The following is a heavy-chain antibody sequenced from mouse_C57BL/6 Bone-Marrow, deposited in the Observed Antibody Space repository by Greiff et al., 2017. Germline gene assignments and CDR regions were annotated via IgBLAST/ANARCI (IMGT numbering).Heavy chain of an antibody. J-gene: IGHJ3*01. CDR1: GFTFSNYW. V-gene: IGHV6-3*01. CDR3: TEGSSGYFAY. Sequence: EVKVEESGGGLVQPGGSMKLSCVASGFTFSNYWMNWVRQSPEKGLEWVAQIRLKSDNYATHYAESVKERFTISRDDSKSSVYLQKNNLRVEDTGIYYCTEGSSGYFAYWGQGTLVTVSA. D-gene: IGHD3-2*02. CDR2: IRLKSDNYAT.